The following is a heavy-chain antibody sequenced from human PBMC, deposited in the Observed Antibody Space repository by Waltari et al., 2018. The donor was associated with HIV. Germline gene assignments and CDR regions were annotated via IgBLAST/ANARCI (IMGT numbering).Heavy chain of an antibody. J-gene: IGHJ3*02. V-gene: IGHV4-4*02. CDR1: GGSISSSNW. CDR3: ARDRAIVIVPAARSAFDI. D-gene: IGHD2-2*01. CDR2: VYPSGNT. Sequence: QVQLQESGPGLVKPSGTLALTCAVSGGSISSSNWWSWVRQHPGKGLEWIGEVYPSGNTNYNPSLKSRVTISLDKSKNQFSLKLSSVTAADTAIYHCARDRAIVIVPAARSAFDIWGQGTMVTVSS.